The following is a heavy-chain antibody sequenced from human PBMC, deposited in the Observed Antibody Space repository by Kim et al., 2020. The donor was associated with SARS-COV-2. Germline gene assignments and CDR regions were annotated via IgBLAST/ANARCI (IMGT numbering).Heavy chain of an antibody. CDR3: ARVSCTNGVCSFFDY. J-gene: IGHJ4*02. CDR2: IYTSGST. Sequence: SETLSLTCTVSGGSISSYYWSWIRQPAGKGLEWIGRIYTSGSTNYNPSLKSRVTMSVDTSKNQFSLKLSSVTAADTAVYYCARVSCTNGVCSFFDYWGQGTLVTVSS. V-gene: IGHV4-4*07. CDR1: GGSISSYY. D-gene: IGHD2-8*01.